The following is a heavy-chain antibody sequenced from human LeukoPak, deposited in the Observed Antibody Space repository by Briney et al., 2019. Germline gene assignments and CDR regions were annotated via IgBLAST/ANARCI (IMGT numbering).Heavy chain of an antibody. CDR1: GGSISSSNW. Sequence: SGTLSLTCAVSGGSISSSNWWSWVRQPPGKGLEWIGEIYHSGSTNYNPSLKSRVTISVDKSKNQFSLRLSSVTAADTALYYCAYSGSYGHLGYWGQGIPVTVSS. CDR2: IYHSGST. V-gene: IGHV4-4*02. D-gene: IGHD1-26*01. J-gene: IGHJ4*02. CDR3: AYSGSYGHLGY.